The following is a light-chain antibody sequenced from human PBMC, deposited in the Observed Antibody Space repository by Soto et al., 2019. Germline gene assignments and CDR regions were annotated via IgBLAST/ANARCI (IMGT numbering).Light chain of an antibody. Sequence: DVQMTQSPSSLSASVGARVTITCRASQSITTYLNWYRQKPGKAPKLLIYAASSLQSGVPSRFSGSGSETEFTLSISSLQPEDFATYFCQQINSAPLTFGGGTKVDIK. J-gene: IGKJ4*01. CDR3: QQINSAPLT. CDR1: QSITTY. CDR2: AAS. V-gene: IGKV1-39*01.